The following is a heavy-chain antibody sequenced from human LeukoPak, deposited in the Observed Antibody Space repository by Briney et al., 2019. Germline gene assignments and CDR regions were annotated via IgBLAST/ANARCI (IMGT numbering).Heavy chain of an antibody. CDR3: ARSYYYDSSGYYDY. V-gene: IGHV1-18*01. CDR2: MNPNSGNT. CDR1: GYTFTSYD. Sequence: ASVTVSFKASGYTFTSYDLNWVRQATGQGLEWMGWMNPNSGNTNYAQKLQGRVTMTTDTSTSTAYMKLRSLRSDDTAVYYCARSYYYDSSGYYDYWGQGTLVTVSS. D-gene: IGHD3-22*01. J-gene: IGHJ4*02.